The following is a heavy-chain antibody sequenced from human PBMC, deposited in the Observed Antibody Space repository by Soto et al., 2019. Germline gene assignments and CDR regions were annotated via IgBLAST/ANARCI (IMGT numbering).Heavy chain of an antibody. CDR1: GGSFSGYY. J-gene: IGHJ4*02. CDR3: ARTLAVSGWLPSGTSDDY. CDR2: INHSGST. V-gene: IGHV4-34*01. D-gene: IGHD6-19*01. Sequence: PSETLSLTCAVYGGSFSGYYWSWIRQPPGKGLEWIGEINHSGSTNYNPSLKSRVTISVDTSKNQFSLKLSSVTAADTAVYYCARTLAVSGWLPSGTSDDYWGQGNLVTFSS.